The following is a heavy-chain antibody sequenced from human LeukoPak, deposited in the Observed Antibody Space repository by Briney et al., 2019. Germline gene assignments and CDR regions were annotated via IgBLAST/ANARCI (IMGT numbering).Heavy chain of an antibody. V-gene: IGHV1-2*02. Sequence: ASVKVSCKASGYTFTGYYMHRVRQAPGQGLEWMGWINPNSGGTNYAQKFQGRVTMTRDTSISTVYMELSRLRSDDTAVYYCARVPTMVRGVLYYYYMDVWGKGTTVTVSS. J-gene: IGHJ6*03. D-gene: IGHD3-10*01. CDR3: ARVPTMVRGVLYYYYMDV. CDR2: INPNSGGT. CDR1: GYTFTGYY.